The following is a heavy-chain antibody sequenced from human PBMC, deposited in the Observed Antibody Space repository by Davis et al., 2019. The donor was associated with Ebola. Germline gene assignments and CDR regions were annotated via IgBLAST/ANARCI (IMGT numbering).Heavy chain of an antibody. CDR1: GFTFSSYG. CDR3: AKASSSPLTRAFDV. V-gene: IGHV3-33*06. J-gene: IGHJ3*01. CDR2: IWYDGSNK. Sequence: GGSLRLSCAASGFTFSSYGMHWVRQAPGKGLEWVAVIWYDGSNKYYADSVKGRFTISRDNSKNTLYLQMNSLRVEDTALYYCAKASSSPLTRAFDVWGRGAMVTVSS.